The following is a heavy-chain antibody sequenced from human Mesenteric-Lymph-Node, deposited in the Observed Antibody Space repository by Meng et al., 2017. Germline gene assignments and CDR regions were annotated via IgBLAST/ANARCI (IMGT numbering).Heavy chain of an antibody. V-gene: IGHV3-7*03. J-gene: IGHJ4*02. Sequence: GESLKISCAASGFTFSSYWMSWVRQAPGKGLEWVANIKQDGSEKYYVDSVKGRFTISRDNSKNTLYLQMNSLRAEDTAVYYCAKDYYYDSSGYYYLDYWGQGTLVTVSS. CDR2: IKQDGSEK. CDR1: GFTFSSYW. CDR3: AKDYYYDSSGYYYLDY. D-gene: IGHD3-22*01.